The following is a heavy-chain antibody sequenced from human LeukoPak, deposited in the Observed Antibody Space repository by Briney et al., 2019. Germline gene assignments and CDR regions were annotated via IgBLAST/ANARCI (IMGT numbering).Heavy chain of an antibody. J-gene: IGHJ6*03. Sequence: GGSLRLSCAASGFTFSSYAMSWVRQAPGKGLEWVSTISGSGGSTYYADSVKGRFTISRDNSKNTLYLQMNSLRAEDTAVYYCARRTPDYYYYYMDVWGKGTTVTVSS. CDR2: ISGSGGST. V-gene: IGHV3-23*01. CDR3: ARRTPDYYYYYMDV. CDR1: GFTFSSYA.